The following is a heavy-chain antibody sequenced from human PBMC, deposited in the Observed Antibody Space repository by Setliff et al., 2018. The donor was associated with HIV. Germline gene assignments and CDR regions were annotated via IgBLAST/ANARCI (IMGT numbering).Heavy chain of an antibody. CDR3: ARDFFGQRVGATLGY. V-gene: IGHV1-2*02. J-gene: IGHJ4*02. Sequence: GASVKVSCKASGYIFTDYYIHWVRQAPGQGLEWMGWINPNGGYTNYAQKFQGRVTMTRDTSISTAYMELSRLRSDDTAVYYCARDFFGQRVGATLGYWGQGTLVTVSS. CDR2: INPNGGYT. CDR1: GYIFTDYY. D-gene: IGHD1-26*01.